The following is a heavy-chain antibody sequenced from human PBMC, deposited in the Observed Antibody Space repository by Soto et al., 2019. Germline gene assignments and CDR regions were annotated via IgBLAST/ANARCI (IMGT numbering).Heavy chain of an antibody. D-gene: IGHD1-26*01. J-gene: IGHJ6*02. CDR3: ALGTAVATDYYGMDV. V-gene: IGHV1-2*02. CDR2: INPNSGGT. CDR1: GYTFTGYY. Sequence: ASVKVSCKASGYTFTGYYMHWVRQAPGQGLEWMGWINPNSGGTNYAQKFQGRVTMTTDTSTSTAYMELRSLRSDDTAVYYCALGTAVATDYYGMDVWGQGTTVTVSS.